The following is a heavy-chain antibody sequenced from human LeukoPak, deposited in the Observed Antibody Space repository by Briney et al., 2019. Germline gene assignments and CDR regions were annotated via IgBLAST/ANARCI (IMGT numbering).Heavy chain of an antibody. CDR2: ISGGGDRT. CDR3: ATDLSGVGSFDI. Sequence: GGSLRLSGAVSGFTFISYAVDSVRQAPGKGLEWVSAISGGGDRTYYADSVKGRFTISRDNAKNRLYLQMSSLRAEDTAVYYCATDLSGVGSFDIWGQGTMVTVSS. V-gene: IGHV3-23*01. J-gene: IGHJ3*02. D-gene: IGHD3-3*01. CDR1: GFTFISYA.